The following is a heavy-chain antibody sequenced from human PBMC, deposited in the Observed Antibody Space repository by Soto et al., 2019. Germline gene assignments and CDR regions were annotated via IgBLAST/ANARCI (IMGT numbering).Heavy chain of an antibody. CDR2: ISGSGGST. CDR3: AKLNEDWDYYGSGIRFDP. D-gene: IGHD3-10*01. Sequence: EVQLLESGGGLVQPGGSLRLSCAASGFTFSSYAMSWVRQAPGKGLEWVSAISGSGGSTYYADSVKGRFTISRDNSKNTLYLQMNSLRAEDTAVYYCAKLNEDWDYYGSGIRFDPWGQGTLVTVSS. CDR1: GFTFSSYA. V-gene: IGHV3-23*01. J-gene: IGHJ5*02.